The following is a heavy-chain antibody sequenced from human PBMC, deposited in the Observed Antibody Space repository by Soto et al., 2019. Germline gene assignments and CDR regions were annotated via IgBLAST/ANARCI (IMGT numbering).Heavy chain of an antibody. J-gene: IGHJ5*02. CDR2: ISYGGSDK. D-gene: IGHD3-10*01. V-gene: IGHV3-30*18. CDR3: AKLVSPPSYYGSGILKTLDLTTNWFDP. Sequence: GGSLRLSCAASGFTFSSYGMHWVRQAPGKGLKWVAVISYGGSDKYYADSVKGRFTISRDNSKNTLYLQMSSLSAEDTAVYYCAKLVSPPSYYGSGILKTLDLTTNWFDPWGQGTLVTVSS. CDR1: GFTFSSYG.